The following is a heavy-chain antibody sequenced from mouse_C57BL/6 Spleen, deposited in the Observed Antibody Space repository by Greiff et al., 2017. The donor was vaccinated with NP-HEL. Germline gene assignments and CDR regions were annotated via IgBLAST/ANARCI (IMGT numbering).Heavy chain of an antibody. CDR1: GFTFSDYG. V-gene: IGHV5-17*01. J-gene: IGHJ1*03. Sequence: EVMLVESGGGLVKPGGSLKLSCAASGFTFSDYGMHWVRQAPEKGLEWVAYISSGSSTIYYADTVKGRFTISRDNAKNTLFLQMTSLRSEDTAMYYCARLAPYWYFDVWGTGTTVTVSS. CDR3: ARLAPYWYFDV. CDR2: ISSGSSTI.